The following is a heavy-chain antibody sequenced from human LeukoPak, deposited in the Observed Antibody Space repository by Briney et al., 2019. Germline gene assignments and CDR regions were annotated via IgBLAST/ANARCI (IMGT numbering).Heavy chain of an antibody. CDR3: ARSRSSSSGVGWFDP. V-gene: IGHV1-69*05. CDR2: IIPIFGTA. CDR1: GGTFSSYA. Sequence: SVKVSCKASGGTFSSYAISWVRQAPGQGLEWMGRIIPIFGTANYAQKFQGRVTITTDESTSTAYMELSSLRSEDTAVYYCARSRSSSSGVGWFDPWGQGTLVTVSS. D-gene: IGHD6-6*01. J-gene: IGHJ5*02.